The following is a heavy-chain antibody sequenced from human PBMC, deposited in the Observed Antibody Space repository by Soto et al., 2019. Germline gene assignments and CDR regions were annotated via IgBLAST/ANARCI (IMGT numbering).Heavy chain of an antibody. V-gene: IGHV5-51*01. CDR1: GYSFTSYW. J-gene: IGHJ3*02. CDR3: ARLVVDDYGDSGPRIDAFDI. D-gene: IGHD4-17*01. Sequence: GESLKISCKGSGYSFTSYWIGWVRQMPGKGLEWMGIIYPGDSDTRYGPSFQGQVTISADKSISTAYLQWSSLKASDTAMYYCARLVVDDYGDSGPRIDAFDIWGQGTMVTVSS. CDR2: IYPGDSDT.